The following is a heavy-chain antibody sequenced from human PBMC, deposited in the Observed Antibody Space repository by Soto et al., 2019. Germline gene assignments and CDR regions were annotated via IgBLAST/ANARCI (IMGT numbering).Heavy chain of an antibody. J-gene: IGHJ4*02. CDR1: GGTFSSYA. Sequence: ASVKVSCKASGGTFSSYAISWVRQAPGQRLEWMGWINAGNGNTKYSQKFQGRVTITRDTSASTAYMELSNLRSEDTAVYYCARITYCGGDCYIWHYWGQGTLVTVSS. CDR3: ARITYCGGDCYIWHY. V-gene: IGHV1-3*01. CDR2: INAGNGNT. D-gene: IGHD2-21*01.